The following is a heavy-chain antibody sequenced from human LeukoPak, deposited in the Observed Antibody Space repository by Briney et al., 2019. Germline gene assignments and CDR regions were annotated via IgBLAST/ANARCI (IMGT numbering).Heavy chain of an antibody. Sequence: AGGSLRLSCAASGFTFGTYWMSWVRQAPGKGLEWVANIKEDGSQKYYVDSVKGRFTISRDNSKNTLSLQMSSLRAEDTAVYYCAKTLARHGTFDYWGQGTLVTVSS. V-gene: IGHV3-7*05. D-gene: IGHD1-14*01. CDR1: GFTFGTYW. CDR2: IKEDGSQK. J-gene: IGHJ4*02. CDR3: AKTLARHGTFDY.